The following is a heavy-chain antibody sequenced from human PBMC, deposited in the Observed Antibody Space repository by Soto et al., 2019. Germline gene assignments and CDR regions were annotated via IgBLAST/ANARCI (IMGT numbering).Heavy chain of an antibody. V-gene: IGHV1-24*01. D-gene: IGHD3-3*01. CDR2: FDPEDGET. CDR1: GYTLTELS. J-gene: IGHJ4*02. CDR3: ATAAVSYYDFWSGYYRFNFDY. Sequence: QVQLVQSGAEVKKPGASVKVSCKVSGYTLTELSMNWVRQAPGKGLEWMGGFDPEDGETIYAQKFQGRVTMTEDTSTDTAYMELSSLRSEDTAVYYCATAAVSYYDFWSGYYRFNFDYWGQGTLVTVSS.